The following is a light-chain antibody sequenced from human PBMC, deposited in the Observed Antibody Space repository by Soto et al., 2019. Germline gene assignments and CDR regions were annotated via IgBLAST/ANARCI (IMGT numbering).Light chain of an antibody. CDR1: TGAVTSGHF. CDR2: DTS. Sequence: QTVVTQEPSLTVSPGGTVTLTCGSSTGAVTSGHFPYWFQQKSGQAPRTLIYDTSNKQSWTPARFSGSLLGGKAALTLSGAQPEDEAEYYCLLPYSDVWVFGGGTQLTVL. J-gene: IGLJ3*02. CDR3: LLPYSDVWV. V-gene: IGLV7-46*01.